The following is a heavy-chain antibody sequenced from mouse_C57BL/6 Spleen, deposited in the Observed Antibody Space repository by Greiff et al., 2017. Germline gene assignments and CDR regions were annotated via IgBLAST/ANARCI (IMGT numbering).Heavy chain of an antibody. Sequence: QVQLQQPGAELVRPGSSVRLSSRASASTFPSYWLPWLKRRPIQGLKWIGNIDPSDSEPPYNQKFKDKAPLTVDKSSSTAYMQLSSLTSEDSAVYYCARGPGAMDYWGQGTSVTVSS. CDR2: IDPSDSEP. CDR1: ASTFPSYW. V-gene: IGHV1-52*01. CDR3: ARGPGAMDY. J-gene: IGHJ4*01.